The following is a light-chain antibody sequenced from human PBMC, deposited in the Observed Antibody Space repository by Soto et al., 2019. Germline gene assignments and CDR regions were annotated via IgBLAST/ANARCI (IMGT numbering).Light chain of an antibody. J-gene: IGKJ1*01. CDR3: QQYGSSPQT. Sequence: ENVLTQSPGTMSLSPGQRATLSCRASQSVSSGFLAWYQQKPGQAPRRIIYNAASRATAIPDRFSGSGSGTDFTLTISRLEPGDFAVYYCQQYGSSPQTFGQGTKVEIK. V-gene: IGKV3-20*01. CDR2: NAA. CDR1: QSVSSGF.